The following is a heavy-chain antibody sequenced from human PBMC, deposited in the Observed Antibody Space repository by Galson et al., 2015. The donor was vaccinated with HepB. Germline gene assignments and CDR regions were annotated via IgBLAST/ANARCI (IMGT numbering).Heavy chain of an antibody. CDR3: APILVRFLESIFDY. Sequence: SLRLSCAASGFTFSSYGMHWVRQAPGKGLEWVAVISYDGSNKYYADSVKGRFTISRDNSKNTLYLQMNSLRAEDTAVYYCAPILVRFLESIFDYWGQGTLVTVSS. J-gene: IGHJ4*02. D-gene: IGHD3-3*01. CDR2: ISYDGSNK. V-gene: IGHV3-30*03. CDR1: GFTFSSYG.